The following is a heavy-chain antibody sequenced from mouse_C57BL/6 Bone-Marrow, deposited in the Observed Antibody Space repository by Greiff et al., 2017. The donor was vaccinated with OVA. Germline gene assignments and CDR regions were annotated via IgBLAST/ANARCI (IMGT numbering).Heavy chain of an antibody. J-gene: IGHJ4*01. CDR1: GYTFTDYE. V-gene: IGHV1-15*01. CDR3: TRGYSSYYAMDY. Sequence: QVQLQQSGAELVRPGASVTLSCKASGYTFTDYEMHWVKQTPVHGLEWIGAIDPETGGSAYNQKFKGKAILTADKSSSTAYMELRSLTSEDSAVDYFTRGYSSYYAMDYWGQGTSVTVSS. D-gene: IGHD2-5*01. CDR2: IDPETGGS.